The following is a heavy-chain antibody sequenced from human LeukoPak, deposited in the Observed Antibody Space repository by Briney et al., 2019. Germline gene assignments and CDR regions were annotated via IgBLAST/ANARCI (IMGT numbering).Heavy chain of an antibody. J-gene: IGHJ5*02. Sequence: ASETLSLTCAVYGGSFSGYYWSWIRQSPGKGLEWIGEINHSGSTYYNPSLKSRVTISVDTSKNQFSLKLSSVTAADTAVYYCARPEGYSSSSGGHGWFDPWGQGTLVTVSS. V-gene: IGHV4-34*01. D-gene: IGHD6-6*01. CDR3: ARPEGYSSSSGGHGWFDP. CDR1: GGSFSGYY. CDR2: INHSGST.